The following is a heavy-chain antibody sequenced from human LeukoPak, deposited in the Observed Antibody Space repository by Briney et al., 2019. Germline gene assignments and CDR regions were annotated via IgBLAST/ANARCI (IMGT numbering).Heavy chain of an antibody. V-gene: IGHV1-8*01. CDR1: VYTFTSYD. D-gene: IGHD3-22*01. CDR3: ARGKYYYEDLDY. CDR2: MNPNSGNT. J-gene: IGHJ4*02. Sequence: GASVKVSCKASVYTFTSYDINWVRQATGQGLEWMGWMNPNSGNTGYAQKFQGRVTMTRNTSISTAYMELSSLRSEDTAVYYCARGKYYYEDLDYWGQGTLVTVSS.